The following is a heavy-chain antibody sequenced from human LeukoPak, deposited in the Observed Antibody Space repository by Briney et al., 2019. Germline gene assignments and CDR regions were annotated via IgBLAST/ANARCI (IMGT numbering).Heavy chain of an antibody. D-gene: IGHD3-16*01. CDR2: IKSKTDGGTT. Sequence: GGSLRLSCTASGFTFSSYGTSWVRQAPGKGLEWVGRIKSKTDGGTTDYAAPVKGRFTISRDDSKNTLYLQMNSLKTEDTAVYYCTTDRTPYDYVWGTDYWGQGTLVTVSS. CDR1: GFTFSSYG. V-gene: IGHV3-15*01. CDR3: TTDRTPYDYVWGTDY. J-gene: IGHJ4*02.